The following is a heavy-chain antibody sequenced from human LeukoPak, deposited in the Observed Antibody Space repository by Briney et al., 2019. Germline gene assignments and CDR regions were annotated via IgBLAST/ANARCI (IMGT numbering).Heavy chain of an antibody. D-gene: IGHD3-9*01. CDR1: GYTFTSYG. CDR2: ISAYNGNT. J-gene: IGHJ4*02. V-gene: IGHV1-18*01. CDR3: ARDRYYDILTGHDY. Sequence: GASVKVSCKASGYTFTSYGISWVRQAPGQGLEWMGRISAYNGNTNYAQKLQGRVTMTTDTSTSTAYMELRSLRSDDTAVYYCARDRYYDILTGHDYWGQGTLVTVSS.